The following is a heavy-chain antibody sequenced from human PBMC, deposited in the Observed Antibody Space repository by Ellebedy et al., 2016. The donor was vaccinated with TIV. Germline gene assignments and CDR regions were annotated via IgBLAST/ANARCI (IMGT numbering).Heavy chain of an antibody. Sequence: ASVKVSXKTSGYTFTSYGITWVRQSPGQGLEWMGWINPYHGHTNYSQNFQGRVTMSTDTSTRTAYMELRGLRSDDTAVYYCARLVMAGTYTNHYYYYGMDVWGQGTTVAVSS. D-gene: IGHD1-7*01. CDR1: GYTFTSYG. V-gene: IGHV1-18*01. J-gene: IGHJ6*02. CDR3: ARLVMAGTYTNHYYYYGMDV. CDR2: INPYHGHT.